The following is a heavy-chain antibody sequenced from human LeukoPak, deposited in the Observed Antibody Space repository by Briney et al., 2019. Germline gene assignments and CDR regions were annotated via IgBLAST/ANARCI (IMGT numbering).Heavy chain of an antibody. CDR2: FDPEDGET. J-gene: IGHJ4*02. CDR3: ATVSTVSYSSGWKPFDY. CDR1: GNTLTELS. D-gene: IGHD6-19*01. Sequence: ASVNVSCNVSGNTLTELSMHWVRQAPGKGLEWMGGFDPEDGETIYAQKFQGRVTMTEDTSTDTAYMDLSSLRSEDTAVYYCATVSTVSYSSGWKPFDYWGQGTLVTVSS. V-gene: IGHV1-24*01.